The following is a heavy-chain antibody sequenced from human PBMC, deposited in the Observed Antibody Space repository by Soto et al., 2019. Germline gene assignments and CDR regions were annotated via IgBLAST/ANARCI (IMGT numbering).Heavy chain of an antibody. CDR2: IKSKTDGGTT. J-gene: IGHJ6*02. V-gene: IGHV3-15*07. CDR1: GFTFSNAW. CDR3: TTGFYGSGAGYYYYGMDV. D-gene: IGHD3-10*01. Sequence: GGSLRXSXAASGFTFSNAWMNWVRQAPGKGLEWVGRIKSKTDGGTTDYAAPVKGRFTIARDDSKNTLYLQMNSLKTEDTPVYYSTTGFYGSGAGYYYYGMDVWGQGTTVTVSS.